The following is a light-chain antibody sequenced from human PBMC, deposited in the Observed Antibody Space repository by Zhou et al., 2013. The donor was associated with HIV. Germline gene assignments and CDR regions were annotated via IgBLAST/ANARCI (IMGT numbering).Light chain of an antibody. J-gene: IGKJ1*01. CDR1: QIINSY. V-gene: IGKV1-39*01. CDR3: QQSYSTISWT. CDR2: AAS. Sequence: DIRMTQSPSSLSASVGDRVTISCRASQIINSYLNWYQQKAGRAPQLLIYAASNLQSGAPSRFRGSGSGTDFTLTISSLQPDDFATYYCQQSYSTISWTFGQGTKVEV.